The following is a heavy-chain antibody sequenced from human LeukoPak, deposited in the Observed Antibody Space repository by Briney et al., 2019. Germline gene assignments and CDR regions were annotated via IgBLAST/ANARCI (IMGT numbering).Heavy chain of an antibody. V-gene: IGHV1-69*04. CDR2: IIPILGIA. Sequence: SVKVSCKASGGTFSSYAISWVRQAPGQGLEWMGRIIPILGIANYAQKFQGRVTITADKSTSTAYMELSSLRSEDTAVYYCARYYYDSSGYYRLDYWGQGTLVTVSS. CDR3: ARYYYDSSGYYRLDY. J-gene: IGHJ4*02. CDR1: GGTFSSYA. D-gene: IGHD3-22*01.